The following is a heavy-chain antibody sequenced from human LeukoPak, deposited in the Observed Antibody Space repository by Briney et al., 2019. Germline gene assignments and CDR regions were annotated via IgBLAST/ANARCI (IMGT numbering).Heavy chain of an antibody. CDR3: ASLPRGSGSYYNY. CDR2: INPGSGGT. D-gene: IGHD3-10*01. CDR1: GYTFTAQY. J-gene: IGHJ4*02. Sequence: GGSLRLSCAASGYTFTAQYLHWVRQAPGQGLEWMGWINPGSGGTTYAQKFQGRVTMTSDTSTSTGYMELSRVKSDDTAVYYCASLPRGSGSYYNYWGQGILVTVSS. V-gene: IGHV1-2*02.